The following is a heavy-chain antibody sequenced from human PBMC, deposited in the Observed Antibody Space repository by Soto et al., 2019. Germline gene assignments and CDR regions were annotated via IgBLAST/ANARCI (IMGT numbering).Heavy chain of an antibody. CDR1: GYSFTIYW. V-gene: IGHV5-10-1*01. J-gene: IGHJ5*02. CDR2: IDPSDSYT. CDR3: ARLGVRDSSSLQWWFDP. Sequence: GESLTNSCKVSGYSFTIYWISWVLQMPGKGLECMGRIDPSDSYTNYSPSFQGHVTISADKSISTAYLQWRSLKSSDTAMYYCARLGVRDSSSLQWWFDPWGQGTLVTVSS. D-gene: IGHD6-13*01.